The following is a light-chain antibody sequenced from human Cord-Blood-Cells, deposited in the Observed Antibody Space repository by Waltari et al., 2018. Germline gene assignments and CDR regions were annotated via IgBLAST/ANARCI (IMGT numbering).Light chain of an antibody. CDR1: QSISSY. V-gene: IGKV1-39*01. Sequence: DIQMTQSPSSLSASVGDRVTITCRASQSISSYLNWYQQKPGKAPKLLIYAPSSLQSGVPSRFSCSGSGTDFTLTISSLQPEDFATYYCQQSYSTPLTFGGGTKVEIK. J-gene: IGKJ4*01. CDR2: APS. CDR3: QQSYSTPLT.